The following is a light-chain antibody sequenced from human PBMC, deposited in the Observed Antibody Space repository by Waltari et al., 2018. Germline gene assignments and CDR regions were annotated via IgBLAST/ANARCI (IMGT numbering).Light chain of an antibody. CDR3: QQRSSWPLT. J-gene: IGKJ4*01. Sequence: EIVLTQSPATLSLSPGERATLSCRASQSISSSLAWYQQKAGQSPRLLSYDASNRATDIPGRFSGSGSGTDFTLTISSLEPEDFAVYYCQQRSSWPLTFGGGTKVEIK. CDR1: QSISSS. V-gene: IGKV3-11*01. CDR2: DAS.